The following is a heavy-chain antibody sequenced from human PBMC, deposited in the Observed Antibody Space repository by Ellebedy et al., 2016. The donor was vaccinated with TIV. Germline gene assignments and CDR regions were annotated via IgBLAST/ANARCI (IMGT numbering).Heavy chain of an antibody. D-gene: IGHD6-19*01. CDR1: GFTFSTYA. Sequence: PGGSLRLSCAASGFTFSTYAMHWVRQAPGKGLEWVAVKSDDGSMDFHADSVKGRFTISRDKSKNTLYLQLNSLRTEETAVYYCARGGVGKAVAGTDYWGQGTLVTVSS. V-gene: IGHV3-30-3*01. J-gene: IGHJ4*02. CDR3: ARGGVGKAVAGTDY. CDR2: KSDDGSMD.